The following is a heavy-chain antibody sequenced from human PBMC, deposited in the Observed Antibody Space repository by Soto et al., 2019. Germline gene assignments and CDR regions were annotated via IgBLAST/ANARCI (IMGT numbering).Heavy chain of an antibody. J-gene: IGHJ6*02. CDR1: GLTFSSYA. D-gene: IGHD3-3*01. Sequence: AGGSLRLSSEPSGLTFSSYAIDWVRQAPGKGLEWVAVISYDGSSKYYADSVKGRFTISRDNSKNTLYLQMNSLRAEDTAVYYCAREFTIFGVVYYYYYGMDVWGQGTTVTVSS. V-gene: IGHV3-30-3*01. CDR3: AREFTIFGVVYYYYYGMDV. CDR2: ISYDGSSK.